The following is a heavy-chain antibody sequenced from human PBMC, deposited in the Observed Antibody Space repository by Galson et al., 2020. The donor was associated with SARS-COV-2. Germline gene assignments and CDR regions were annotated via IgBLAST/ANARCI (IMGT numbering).Heavy chain of an antibody. J-gene: IGHJ3*02. V-gene: IGHV1-69*04. CDR1: GGTFSSYA. CDR2: IIPILGIA. Sequence: SVKVSCKASGGTFSSYAISWVRQAPGQGLEWMGRIIPILGIANYAQKFQGRVTITADKSTSTAYMELSSLRSEDTAVYYCAIGLVGATTRQAFDIWGQGTMVTVSS. D-gene: IGHD1-26*01. CDR3: AIGLVGATTRQAFDI.